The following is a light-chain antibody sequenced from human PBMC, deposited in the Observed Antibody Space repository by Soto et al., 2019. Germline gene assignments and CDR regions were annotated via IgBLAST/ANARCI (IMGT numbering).Light chain of an antibody. J-gene: IGKJ5*01. Sequence: EIVLTQSPGTLSLSPGDRATLSCRASQSVGHMFLAWFQQKPGQAPRLLIYDASNRATGIPARFSGSGSGTDFTLTISSLEPEDFAVYYCQQRSNWPITFGQGTRLEIK. CDR3: QQRSNWPIT. CDR2: DAS. V-gene: IGKV3-11*01. CDR1: QSVGHMF.